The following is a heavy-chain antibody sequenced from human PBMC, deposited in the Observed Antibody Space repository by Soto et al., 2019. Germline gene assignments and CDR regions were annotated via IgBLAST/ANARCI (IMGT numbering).Heavy chain of an antibody. CDR3: ARLKEDGYNQAY. V-gene: IGHV1-18*01. CDR2: ISAYTGDT. CDR1: GYTFSNYA. J-gene: IGHJ4*02. Sequence: QVQLVQSGAEEMKPGATVKVSCKGSGYTFSNYAVSWVRQAPGQGPEWIGWISAYTGDTRYSRKFQDRVLMTIDTPANTVYMELRSLRSDDTAVYYCARLKEDGYNQAYWGQGTLVTVSS. D-gene: IGHD5-12*01.